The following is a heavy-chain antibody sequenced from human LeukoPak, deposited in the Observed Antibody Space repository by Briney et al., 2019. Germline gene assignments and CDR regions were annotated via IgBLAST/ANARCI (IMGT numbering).Heavy chain of an antibody. CDR2: ISGSGGST. Sequence: PGGSLRLSCAASGFTFSSYAMSWVRQAPGKGLEWVSAISGSGGSTYYADSVKGRFTISRDNSKNTLYLQMGSLRAEDMAVYYCARESSGVLGFDYWGQGTLVTVSS. D-gene: IGHD3-10*01. J-gene: IGHJ4*02. CDR1: GFTFSSYA. CDR3: ARESSGVLGFDY. V-gene: IGHV3-23*01.